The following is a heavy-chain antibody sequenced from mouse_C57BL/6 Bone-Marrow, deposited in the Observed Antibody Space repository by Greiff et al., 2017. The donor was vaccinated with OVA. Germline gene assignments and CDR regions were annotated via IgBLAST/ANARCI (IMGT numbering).Heavy chain of an antibody. V-gene: IGHV1-50*01. CDR2: IDPSDSYT. CDR1: GYTFTSYW. Sequence: VQLQQPGAELVKPGASVKLSCKASGYTFTSYWMQWVKQRPGQGLEWIGEIDPSDSYTNYNQKFKGKATLTVDTSSSTAYMQLSSLTSEDSAVYYCASLAYYSNYGYAMDYWGQGTSVTVSS. J-gene: IGHJ4*01. CDR3: ASLAYYSNYGYAMDY. D-gene: IGHD2-5*01.